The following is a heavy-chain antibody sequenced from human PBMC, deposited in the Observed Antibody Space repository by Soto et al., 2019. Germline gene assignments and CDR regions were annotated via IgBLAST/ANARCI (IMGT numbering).Heavy chain of an antibody. J-gene: IGHJ4*02. CDR1: GGPISVYY. D-gene: IGHD1-26*01. Sequence: SETLSLTCTISGGPISVYYWSWVRQPPGHELEWIGYIYASGSPYYNPSLRSRVTISADTSKNQISLKLTSPTAADTAVYYCARGVGSSPPRYWGRGTLVTVSS. V-gene: IGHV4-59*01. CDR3: ARGVGSSPPRY. CDR2: IYASGSP.